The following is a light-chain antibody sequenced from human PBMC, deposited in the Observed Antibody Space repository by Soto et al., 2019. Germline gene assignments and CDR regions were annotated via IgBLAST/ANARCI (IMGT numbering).Light chain of an antibody. V-gene: IGLV1-44*01. CDR3: AAWDVSLQSWV. Sequence: QSVLTQPPSASGTPGQRVTISCSGSSSNIGSNTVNWYQQLPGAAPKLLIYTNNQRPSGVPDRFSDSKSGPSASLANSGLQSEDEGDYYCAAWDVSLQSWVFGGGTKVTVL. J-gene: IGLJ3*02. CDR1: SSNIGSNT. CDR2: TNN.